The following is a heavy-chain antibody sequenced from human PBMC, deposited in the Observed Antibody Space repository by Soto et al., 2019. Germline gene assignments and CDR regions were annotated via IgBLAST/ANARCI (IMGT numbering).Heavy chain of an antibody. D-gene: IGHD3-10*02. J-gene: IGHJ4*02. Sequence: XGTLSLTCAVYGGSFSGYYWSWIRQPPGKGLEWIGEINHSGSTNYNPSLKSRVTISVDTSKNQFSLKLSSVTAADTAMYYCTIVRVADSALDHWGQGTLVTVSS. CDR2: INHSGST. CDR1: GGSFSGYY. V-gene: IGHV4-34*01. CDR3: TIVRVADSALDH.